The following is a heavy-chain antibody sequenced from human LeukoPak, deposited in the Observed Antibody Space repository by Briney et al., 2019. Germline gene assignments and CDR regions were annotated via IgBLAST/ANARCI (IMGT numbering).Heavy chain of an antibody. D-gene: IGHD1-26*01. CDR1: GFTFSSHS. CDR3: ASVYSPFAFDI. CDR2: IKQGGSEK. V-gene: IGHV3-7*01. Sequence: GGSLRLSCAASGFTFSSHSMNWVRQAPGKGLEWVANIKQGGSEKYYVDSVKGRFTISRDNAKNSLYLQMNSLRAEDTAVYYCASVYSPFAFDIWGQGTMVTVSS. J-gene: IGHJ3*02.